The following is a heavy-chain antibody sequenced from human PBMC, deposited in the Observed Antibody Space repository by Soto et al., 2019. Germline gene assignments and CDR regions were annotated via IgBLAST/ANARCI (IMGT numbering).Heavy chain of an antibody. CDR2: ISYDGSNK. CDR3: ATTGIVGDSWTDYYYGMDV. V-gene: IGHV3-30*03. CDR1: GFTFSSYG. Sequence: GGSLRLSCAASGFTFSSYGMHWVRQAPGKGLEWVAVISYDGSNKYYADSVKGRFTISRDNSKNTLYLQMNSLRAEDTAVYYCATTGIVGDSWTDYYYGMDVWGQGTTVTVSS. D-gene: IGHD1-26*01. J-gene: IGHJ6*02.